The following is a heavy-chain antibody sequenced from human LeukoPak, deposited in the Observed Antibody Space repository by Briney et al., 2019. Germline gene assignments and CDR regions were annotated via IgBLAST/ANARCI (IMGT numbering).Heavy chain of an antibody. CDR3: AKDLRIGTAYYYYGMDV. J-gene: IGHJ6*04. D-gene: IGHD1-1*01. V-gene: IGHV3-23*01. CDR2: ISGSGGST. CDR1: GFTFSSYA. Sequence: GGSLRLSCAASGFTFSSYAMSWVRQAPGKGLEWVSAISGSGGSTYYADSVKGRFTISRDNSKNTLYLQMNSLRAEDTAVYYCAKDLRIGTAYYYYGMDVWGKGTTVTVSS.